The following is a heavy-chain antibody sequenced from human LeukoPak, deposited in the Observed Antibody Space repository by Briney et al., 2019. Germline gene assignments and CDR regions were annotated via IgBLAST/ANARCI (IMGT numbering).Heavy chain of an antibody. CDR1: GGSISSSSYY. V-gene: IGHV4-39*01. CDR3: ARSVFDSAQNYDFWSGSLAPYYFDY. J-gene: IGHJ4*02. CDR2: INYSGST. D-gene: IGHD3-3*01. Sequence: SETLSLTCTVSGGSISSSSYYWGWIRQPPGKGLEWIGSINYSGSTYYNPSLKSRVTIFVDTSKNQFSLKLSSVTAADTAVYYCARSVFDSAQNYDFWSGSLAPYYFDYWGQGTLVTVSS.